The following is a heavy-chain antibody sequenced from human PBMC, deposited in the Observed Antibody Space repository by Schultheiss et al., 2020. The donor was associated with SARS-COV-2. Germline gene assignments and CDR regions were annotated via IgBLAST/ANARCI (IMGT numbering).Heavy chain of an antibody. CDR1: GFTFTSSA. V-gene: IGHV1-58*01. D-gene: IGHD2-15*01. Sequence: SVKVSCKASGFTFTSSAVQWVRQARGQRLEWIGWISGYNGNTNYAQKFQERVTITRDMSTSTAYMELSSLRSEDTAVYYCAAAPMRRYCSGGSCYFPDAFDIWGQGTMVTVSS. CDR2: ISGYNGNT. J-gene: IGHJ3*02. CDR3: AAAPMRRYCSGGSCYFPDAFDI.